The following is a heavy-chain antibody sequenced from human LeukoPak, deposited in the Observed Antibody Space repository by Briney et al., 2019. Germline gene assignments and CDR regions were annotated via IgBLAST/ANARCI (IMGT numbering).Heavy chain of an antibody. V-gene: IGHV3-23*01. CDR3: AKGNGYSYGRYYFDY. Sequence: GGSLRLSCAASGFTFSSYAMGWVRQAPGKGLEWVSAITASGGNTYYADSVKGRFTISRDNSKNTLYLQVNSLRAEDMAVYYCAKGNGYSYGRYYFDYWGQGTLVTVSS. D-gene: IGHD5-18*01. J-gene: IGHJ4*02. CDR1: GFTFSSYA. CDR2: ITASGGNT.